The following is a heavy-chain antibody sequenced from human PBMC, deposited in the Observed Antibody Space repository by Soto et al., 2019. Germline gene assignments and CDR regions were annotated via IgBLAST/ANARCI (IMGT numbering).Heavy chain of an antibody. Sequence: GGSLRLSCAASGFTLDAYAMHWVRQAPGKGLEWVSGISWNSGSIGYADSVKGRFTISRDNAKNSLYLQMNSLRAEDTALYYCAKDRSGNGYYMDVWGKGTTVTVSS. CDR1: GFTLDAYA. J-gene: IGHJ6*03. D-gene: IGHD2-8*01. V-gene: IGHV3-9*01. CDR2: ISWNSGSI. CDR3: AKDRSGNGYYMDV.